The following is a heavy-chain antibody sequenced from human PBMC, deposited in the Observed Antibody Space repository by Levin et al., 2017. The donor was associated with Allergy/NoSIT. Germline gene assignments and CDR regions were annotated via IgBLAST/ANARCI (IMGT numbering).Heavy chain of an antibody. Sequence: GGSLRLSCKTSGGIFNSYAISWVRQAPGQGLEWMGRIVPISGTANYPQKFQGRVTITAAKSTSTAYMDLNSLTSADTAVYYCARERVRDRSGWWAGNWFHPWGQGSLVTVSS. J-gene: IGHJ5*02. CDR2: IVPISGTA. CDR1: GGIFNSYA. V-gene: IGHV1-69*06. D-gene: IGHD6-19*01. CDR3: ARERVRDRSGWWAGNWFHP.